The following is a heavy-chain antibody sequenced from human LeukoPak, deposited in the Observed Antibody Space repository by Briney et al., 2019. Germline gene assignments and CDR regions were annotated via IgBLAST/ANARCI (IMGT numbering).Heavy chain of an antibody. Sequence: ASVKVSCKASGYTFTGYYMHWVRQAPGQGLEWMGRINPNSGGTNYAQKFQGRVTMTRDTSISTAYMELSRLRSDDTAVYYCARVQWFGELWGALDYWGQGTLVTVSS. CDR3: ARVQWFGELWGALDY. J-gene: IGHJ4*02. CDR2: INPNSGGT. D-gene: IGHD3-10*01. V-gene: IGHV1-2*06. CDR1: GYTFTGYY.